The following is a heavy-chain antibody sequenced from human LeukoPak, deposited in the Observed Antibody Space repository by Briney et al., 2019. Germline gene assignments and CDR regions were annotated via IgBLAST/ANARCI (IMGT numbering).Heavy chain of an antibody. CDR1: GFTFSSYS. CDR2: ISYDGSHK. D-gene: IGHD2-21*01. V-gene: IGHV3-30*19. CDR3: ASDPNRLADNGGDYLDY. Sequence: PGRSLRLSCAASGFTFSSYSMHWVRQAPGKGLEWVAVISYDGSHKYYADSAKGRFTISRDNSKNTVYLQMSTLRPEDTAIFYCASDPNRLADNGGDYLDYWGQGTLVTVSS. J-gene: IGHJ4*02.